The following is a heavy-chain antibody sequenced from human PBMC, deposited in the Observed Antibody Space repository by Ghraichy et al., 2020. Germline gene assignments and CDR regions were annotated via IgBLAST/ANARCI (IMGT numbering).Heavy chain of an antibody. CDR3: ARDLYRGPLDY. CDR1: GFTFSSYG. D-gene: IGHD3/OR15-3a*01. CDR2: IWYDGSNK. Sequence: GGSLRLSCAASGFTFSSYGMHWVRQAPGKGLEWVAVIWYDGSNKYYADSVKGRFTISRDNSKNTLYLQMNSLRAEDTAVYYCARDLYRGPLDYWGQGTLVTVSS. J-gene: IGHJ4*02. V-gene: IGHV3-33*01.